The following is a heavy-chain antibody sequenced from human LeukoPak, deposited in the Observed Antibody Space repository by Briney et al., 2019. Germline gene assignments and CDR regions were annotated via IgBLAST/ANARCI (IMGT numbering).Heavy chain of an antibody. CDR1: GGSISSYY. V-gene: IGHV4-59*08. CDR3: ARWDDSAWAFGS. Sequence: SETLSLTCTVSGGSISSYYWSWIRQPPGKGLEWIGYIYYSGSTNYNPSLKSRVTISVDSSKNQLSLKLASVTAADTAVYFCARWDDSAWAFGSWGPGTLVTVSS. D-gene: IGHD6-19*01. J-gene: IGHJ4*02. CDR2: IYYSGST.